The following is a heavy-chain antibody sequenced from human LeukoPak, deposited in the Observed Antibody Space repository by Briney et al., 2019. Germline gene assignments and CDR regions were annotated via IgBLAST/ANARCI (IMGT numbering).Heavy chain of an antibody. CDR3: ARDRQPYYHYYGMDV. Sequence: GGSLRLSCAASGFTFSSYAMHWVRQAPGKGLELVAVISFDGSKTYYADSMKGRCAISRDNSKNTLYLQMNSLRAEDTAAYYCARDRQPYYHYYGMDVWGQGTTVTVSS. CDR2: ISFDGSKT. J-gene: IGHJ6*02. V-gene: IGHV3-30*09. D-gene: IGHD6-6*01. CDR1: GFTFSSYA.